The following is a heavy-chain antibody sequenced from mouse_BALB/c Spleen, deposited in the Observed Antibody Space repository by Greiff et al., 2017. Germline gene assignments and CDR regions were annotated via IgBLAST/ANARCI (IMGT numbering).Heavy chain of an antibody. CDR2: IRGGGST. Sequence: VQLVESGRGLVAPSQSLSISCTVSGFSLSSYNVNWVRQPPGKALEWLGLIRGGGSTDYTSALESRLSSSKDTSKSQVFIKMNRLHTDSTAMYSSSSRDCGHGFDYWGQGTTLTVSS. CDR3: SSRDCGHGFDY. V-gene: IGHV2-6-4*01. CDR1: GFSLSSYN. J-gene: IGHJ2*01. D-gene: IGHD1-1*02.